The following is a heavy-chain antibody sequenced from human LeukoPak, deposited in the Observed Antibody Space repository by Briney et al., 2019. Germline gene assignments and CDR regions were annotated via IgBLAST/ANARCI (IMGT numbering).Heavy chain of an antibody. J-gene: IGHJ6*04. CDR2: ISSSGSTI. CDR3: AELGITMIGGV. D-gene: IGHD3-10*02. V-gene: IGHV3-48*03. CDR1: GFTFSSYE. Sequence: PGGSLRLSCAASGFTFSSYEMNWVGQAPGKGLEWGSYISSSGSTIYYADSVKGRFTISRDNAKNSLYLQMTSLRAEDTAVYYCAELGITMIGGVWGKGTTVTISS.